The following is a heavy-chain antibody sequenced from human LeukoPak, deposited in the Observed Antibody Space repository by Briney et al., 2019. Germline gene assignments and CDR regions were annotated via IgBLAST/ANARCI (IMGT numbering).Heavy chain of an antibody. D-gene: IGHD3-22*01. CDR2: ISGSGGST. Sequence: SGGSLRLSCAASGFTFSSYAMSWVRQAPGKGLEWVSAISGSGGSTYYADSVKGRFTISRDNSKNTLYLQMNSLRAEDTAVYYCAKAHSSGLYYYYYYYMDVWGKGTTVTVSS. V-gene: IGHV3-23*01. J-gene: IGHJ6*03. CDR3: AKAHSSGLYYYYYYYMDV. CDR1: GFTFSSYA.